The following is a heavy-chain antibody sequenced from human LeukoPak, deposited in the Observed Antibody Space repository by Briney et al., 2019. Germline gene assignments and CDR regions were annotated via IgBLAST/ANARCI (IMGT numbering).Heavy chain of an antibody. V-gene: IGHV5-51*01. D-gene: IGHD5-18*01. CDR3: ASLHPGGAAIDAFDI. Sequence: GEPLKISCKGSGYSFTSYWIGWVRQMPGKGLEWMGIIYPGDSDTRYSPSFQGQVTISADKSISTAYLQWSSLKASDTAMYYCASLHPGGAAIDAFDIWGQGTMVTVPS. CDR2: IYPGDSDT. J-gene: IGHJ3*02. CDR1: GYSFTSYW.